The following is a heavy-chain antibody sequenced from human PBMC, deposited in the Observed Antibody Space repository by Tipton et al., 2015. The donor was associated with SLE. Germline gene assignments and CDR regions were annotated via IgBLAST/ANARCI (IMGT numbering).Heavy chain of an antibody. CDR3: ARYYDILTGYPAPFDY. D-gene: IGHD3-9*01. V-gene: IGHV3-64D*06. CDR1: GFTFSSYA. CDR2: ISSNGGST. J-gene: IGHJ4*02. Sequence: SLRLSCSASGFTFSSYAMHWVRQAPGKGLEYVSAISSNGGSTYYADSVKGRFTISRDNSKNTLYLQMSSLRAEDTALYYCARYYDILTGYPAPFDYWGQGTLVTVSS.